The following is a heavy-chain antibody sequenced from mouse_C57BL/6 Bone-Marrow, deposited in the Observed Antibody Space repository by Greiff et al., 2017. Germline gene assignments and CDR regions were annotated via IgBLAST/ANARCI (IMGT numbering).Heavy chain of an antibody. CDR3: ARFHYYGSMDWYFDV. CDR2: IDPSDSYT. CDR1: GYTFTSYW. V-gene: IGHV1-59*01. J-gene: IGHJ1*03. D-gene: IGHD1-1*01. Sequence: QVQLQQPGAELVRPGTSVKLSCKASGYTFTSYWMHWVKQRPGQGLEWIGVIDPSDSYTNYNQKFKGKATLTVDTSSSTAYMQLSSLTSEDSAVYYCARFHYYGSMDWYFDVWGTGTTVTVAS.